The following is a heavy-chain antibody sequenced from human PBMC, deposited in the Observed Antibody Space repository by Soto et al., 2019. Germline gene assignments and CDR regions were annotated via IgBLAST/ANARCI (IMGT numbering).Heavy chain of an antibody. J-gene: IGHJ6*02. CDR1: RYGITSCA. Sequence: GASVKVRCKASRYGITSCAMRWLRQATRKGLEWLGWISAYNGNTNQAQKVQGRVTMTIDTSTPTAYMELRSLRSDDTAVYYCARRTRWNDGGYYEYRMDVWGQAPTVTVSS. CDR3: ARRTRWNDGGYYEYRMDV. V-gene: IGHV1-18*01. D-gene: IGHD1-1*01. CDR2: ISAYNGNT.